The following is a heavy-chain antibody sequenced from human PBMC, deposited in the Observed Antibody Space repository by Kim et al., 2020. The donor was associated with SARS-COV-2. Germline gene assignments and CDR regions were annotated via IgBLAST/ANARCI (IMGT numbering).Heavy chain of an antibody. D-gene: IGHD3-10*01. Sequence: GGSLRLSCAASGFTFSSCAMHWVRQAPGKGLEWVAVISYDGSNKNYADSVEGRFTISRDNSKNTLYLQMNSLRAEDTAVYYCARGPWPRLRGGTFSYF. CDR2: ISYDGSNK. J-gene: IGHJ4*01. CDR1: GFTFSSCA. V-gene: IGHV3-30-3*01. CDR3: ARGPWPRLRGGTFSYF.